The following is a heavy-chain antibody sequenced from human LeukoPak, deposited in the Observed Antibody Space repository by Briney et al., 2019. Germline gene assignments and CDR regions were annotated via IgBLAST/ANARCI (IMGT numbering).Heavy chain of an antibody. V-gene: IGHV4-59*01. Sequence: SETLSLTCTVSGGSISSYYWSWIRQPPGKGLEWIGYIYYSGSTNYNRSLKSRVTISVDTSKNQFSLKLSSVTAADTAVYYCARHYDTSGNDAFDIWGQGTMVTVSS. CDR1: GGSISSYY. D-gene: IGHD3-22*01. CDR2: IYYSGST. CDR3: ARHYDTSGNDAFDI. J-gene: IGHJ3*02.